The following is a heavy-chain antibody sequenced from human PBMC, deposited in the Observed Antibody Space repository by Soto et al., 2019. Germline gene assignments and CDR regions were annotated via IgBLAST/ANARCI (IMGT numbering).Heavy chain of an antibody. Sequence: QVQLVQSGAEVKKPGASVKVSCKASGYTFTSYDINWVRQATGQGLEWMGWMNPNSGNTGYAQKFQGRVTMTRNTSISTAYMELSSLKSEDTAVYYCARGRVRSYFSASVDGMDVWGQGTTVTVSS. CDR2: MNPNSGNT. CDR1: GYTFTSYD. V-gene: IGHV1-8*01. J-gene: IGHJ6*02. D-gene: IGHD3-10*01. CDR3: ARGRVRSYFSASVDGMDV.